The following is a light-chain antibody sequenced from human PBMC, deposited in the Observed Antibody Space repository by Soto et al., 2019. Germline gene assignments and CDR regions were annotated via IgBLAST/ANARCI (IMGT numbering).Light chain of an antibody. Sequence: IRMTQSVSSLSAQTGDRVTITCRASQGISSWLAWYQKKPGKAPNLLIYAASSLQSGVPSRFSGSESGTDFTLTISSLQPEDCAIYFCQQANSFPIPFGQGTRLEI. CDR1: QGISSW. V-gene: IGKV1-12*01. CDR3: QQANSFPIP. J-gene: IGKJ5*01. CDR2: AAS.